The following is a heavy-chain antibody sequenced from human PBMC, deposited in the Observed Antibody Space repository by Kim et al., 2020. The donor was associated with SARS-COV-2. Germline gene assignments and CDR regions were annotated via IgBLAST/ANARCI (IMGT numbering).Heavy chain of an antibody. V-gene: IGHV1-2*02. Sequence: NYAPKFQGRVTVTRDTSINTAYMELTRLTSDDTAVYYCAREVQHSNSFDDWGQGTLVTVSS. CDR3: AREVQHSNSFDD. J-gene: IGHJ4*02. D-gene: IGHD2-21*01.